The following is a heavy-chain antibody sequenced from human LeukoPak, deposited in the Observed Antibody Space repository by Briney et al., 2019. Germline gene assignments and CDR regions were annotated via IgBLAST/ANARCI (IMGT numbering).Heavy chain of an antibody. J-gene: IGHJ5*02. V-gene: IGHV1-3*01. Sequence: ASVKVSCKASGYTFTNYAMHWVRQAPGQRLEWMGWINAGNGNTKYSQKFQGRVTITRNTSASTAYMELSSLRAEDTAVYYCARGHSYDFWSGHPNWFDPWGQGTLVTVSS. CDR1: GYTFTNYA. D-gene: IGHD3-3*01. CDR3: ARGHSYDFWSGHPNWFDP. CDR2: INAGNGNT.